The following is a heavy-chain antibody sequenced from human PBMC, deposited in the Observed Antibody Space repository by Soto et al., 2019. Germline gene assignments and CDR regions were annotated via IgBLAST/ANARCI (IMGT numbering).Heavy chain of an antibody. D-gene: IGHD3-3*01. CDR3: ARDGPPLLTIFGVVRDYYYMDV. CDR1: GGSISSYY. CDR2: IYYSGST. Sequence: QVQLQESGPGLVKPSETLSLTCTVSGGSISSYYWSWIRQPPGKGLEWIGYIYYSGSTNYNPSLKSRVTISVDTSKNQFSLKLSSVTAADTAVYYCARDGPPLLTIFGVVRDYYYMDVWGKGTTVTVSS. J-gene: IGHJ6*03. V-gene: IGHV4-59*01.